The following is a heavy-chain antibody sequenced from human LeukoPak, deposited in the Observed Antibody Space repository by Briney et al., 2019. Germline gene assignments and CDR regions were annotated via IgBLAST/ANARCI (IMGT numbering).Heavy chain of an antibody. CDR2: IDTSGST. D-gene: IGHD3-22*01. Sequence: PSETLSLTCTMSGGSIRSGSYYWSWIRQPAGKGLEWIGRIDTSGSTNYNPSLKSRITISIDTSKNHFSLKMSSVTAADTAVYYCARGGYDSSGYEKWGQGTLVTVSS. CDR1: GGSIRSGSYY. J-gene: IGHJ4*02. CDR3: ARGGYDSSGYEK. V-gene: IGHV4-61*02.